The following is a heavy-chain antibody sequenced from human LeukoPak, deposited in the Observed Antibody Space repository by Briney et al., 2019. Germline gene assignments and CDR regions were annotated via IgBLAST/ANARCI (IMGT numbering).Heavy chain of an antibody. CDR3: AKDLGYYYDSSGYYYFDY. J-gene: IGHJ4*02. CDR2: ISASGGST. V-gene: IGHV3-23*01. D-gene: IGHD3-22*01. Sequence: PGGSLRLSCAASGFTFSGYAMSWVRQAPGKGLEWVATISASGGSTYYADSVKGRFTISRDNSKNMLYLQMNSLRAEDTAVYYCAKDLGYYYDSSGYYYFDYWGQGALVTVSS. CDR1: GFTFSGYA.